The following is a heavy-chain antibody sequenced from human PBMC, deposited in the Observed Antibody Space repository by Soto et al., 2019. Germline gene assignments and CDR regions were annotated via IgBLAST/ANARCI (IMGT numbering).Heavy chain of an antibody. Sequence: GGSLRLSCAASGFTFSSYAMSWGRQPQGKGLEWVSAISGSGGSTYYADSVKGRFTISRDNYKNTLYLQMNSLRAEDTAVYYCAKDGDYGPALFDYWGQGTLVTVSS. CDR1: GFTFSSYA. CDR3: AKDGDYGPALFDY. J-gene: IGHJ4*02. CDR2: ISGSGGST. V-gene: IGHV3-23*01. D-gene: IGHD3-10*01.